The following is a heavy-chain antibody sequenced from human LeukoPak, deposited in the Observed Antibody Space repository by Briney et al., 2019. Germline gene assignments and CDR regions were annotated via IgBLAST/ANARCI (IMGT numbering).Heavy chain of an antibody. Sequence: PGQSLRLSCDVSGFRINTYTMYWVRQAPGQGLEWVSGIRNSDGMTYYADSVRGRFTISTDNSKNTLYLQMNSLRAEDTALYYCAKGLERVSRLDSWGQGTLVTVSS. CDR3: AKGLERVSRLDS. J-gene: IGHJ4*02. CDR2: IRNSDGMT. CDR1: GFRINTYT. V-gene: IGHV3-23*01. D-gene: IGHD1-1*01.